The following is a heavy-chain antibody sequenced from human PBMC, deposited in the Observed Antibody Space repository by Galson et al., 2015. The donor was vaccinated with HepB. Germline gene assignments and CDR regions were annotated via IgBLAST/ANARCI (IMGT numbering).Heavy chain of an antibody. V-gene: IGHV1-69*13. CDR1: GGTFSSYS. Sequence: SVKVSCKASGGTFSSYSINWVRQAPGQGLEWMGGIIPFFKRAVYAQKFRGRVTITADESTTTANMEMSSLRSEDTALYYCAKVKEYYYDDSDFYGVSGGLDMWGRESPVTVSS. D-gene: IGHD3-22*01. CDR3: AKVKEYYYDDSDFYGVSGGLDM. J-gene: IGHJ3*02. CDR2: IIPFFKRA.